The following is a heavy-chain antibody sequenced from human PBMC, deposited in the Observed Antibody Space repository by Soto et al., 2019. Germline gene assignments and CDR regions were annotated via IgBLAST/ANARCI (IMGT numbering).Heavy chain of an antibody. CDR2: IIPIFGTA. D-gene: IGHD2-2*01. J-gene: IGHJ6*02. CDR1: GGTFSSYA. Sequence: QVQLVQSGAEVKKPGSSVNVSCKASGGTFSSYAISWVRQAPGQGLEWMGGIIPIFGTANYAQKFQGRVTITADESTSTAYMELSSLRSEDTAVYYCARGGYCSSTSCLVLTKSMDVWGQGTTVTVSS. V-gene: IGHV1-69*01. CDR3: ARGGYCSSTSCLVLTKSMDV.